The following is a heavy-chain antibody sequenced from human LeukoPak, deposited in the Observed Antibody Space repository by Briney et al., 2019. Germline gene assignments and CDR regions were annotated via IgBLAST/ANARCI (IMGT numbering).Heavy chain of an antibody. CDR2: IDWDDDK. CDR3: ARMFGIAAAAPGGRYYYYYMDV. CDR1: GFSLSTSGMC. Sequence: GSGPTLVNPTQTLALTCTFSGFSLSTSGMCVSWIRQPPGKALEWLARIDWDDDKYYSTSLKTRLTISKDTSKNQVVLTMTNMDPVDTATYYCARMFGIAAAAPGGRYYYYYMDVWGKGTTVTVSS. D-gene: IGHD6-13*01. V-gene: IGHV2-70*11. J-gene: IGHJ6*03.